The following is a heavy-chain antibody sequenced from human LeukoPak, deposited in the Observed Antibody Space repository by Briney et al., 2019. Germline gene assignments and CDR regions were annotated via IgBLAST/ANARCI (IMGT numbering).Heavy chain of an antibody. CDR3: ARGHNNASTYYDFWSGFNYYFDY. CDR2: INHSGST. V-gene: IGHV4-34*01. D-gene: IGHD3-3*01. Sequence: SETLSLTCAVYGGSFSGYYWSWIRQPPGKGLEWIGEINHSGSTNYNPSLKSRVTILVDTSKNQFSLKLSSVTAADTAVYYCARGHNNASTYYDFWSGFNYYFDYWGQGTLVTVSS. CDR1: GGSFSGYY. J-gene: IGHJ4*02.